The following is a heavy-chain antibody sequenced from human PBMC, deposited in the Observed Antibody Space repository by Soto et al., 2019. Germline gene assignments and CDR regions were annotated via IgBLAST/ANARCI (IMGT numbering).Heavy chain of an antibody. D-gene: IGHD3-16*01. J-gene: IGHJ6*03. Sequence: ASVKVSCKASGYTFTSYGISWVRQAPGQGLEWMGWISAYNGNTNYAQKLQGRVTMTTDTSTSTAYMELRSLRSDDTAVYYCARASPIFGGVSPRLNYYYYMDVWGKGTTVTAPS. CDR2: ISAYNGNT. CDR1: GYTFTSYG. V-gene: IGHV1-18*01. CDR3: ARASPIFGGVSPRLNYYYYMDV.